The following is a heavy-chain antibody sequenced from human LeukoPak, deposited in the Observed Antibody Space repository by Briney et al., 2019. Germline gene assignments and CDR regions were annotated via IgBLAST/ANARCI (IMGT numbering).Heavy chain of an antibody. D-gene: IGHD6-6*01. J-gene: IGHJ5*02. Sequence: GASVKVSFRASGDTFTDDYIHWGGQAPGEGLGGIGWINPNSGGTNYAQKFQGSVTMTRDTSISTAYMELSRLRSDDTAVYYCATGPGSSSWFDPWGQGTLVTVSS. V-gene: IGHV1-2*02. CDR1: GDTFTDDY. CDR2: INPNSGGT. CDR3: ATGPGSSSWFDP.